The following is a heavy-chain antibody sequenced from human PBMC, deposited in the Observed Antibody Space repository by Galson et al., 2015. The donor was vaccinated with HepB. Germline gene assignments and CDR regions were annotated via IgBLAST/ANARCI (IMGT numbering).Heavy chain of an antibody. CDR1: GFTFSGRW. CDR3: ARGGTAADF. Sequence: SLRLSCAVSGFTFSGRWMSWVRQAPGKGLEWVANIKQDGSETHYVDSVKGRFTISRDNAKNSLYLQMSSLKVEDTAVYYCARGGTAADFWGQGTLVTVSS. CDR2: IKQDGSET. V-gene: IGHV3-7*03. J-gene: IGHJ4*02. D-gene: IGHD6-25*01.